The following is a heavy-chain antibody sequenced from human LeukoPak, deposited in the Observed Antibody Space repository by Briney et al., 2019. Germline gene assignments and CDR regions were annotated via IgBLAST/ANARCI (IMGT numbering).Heavy chain of an antibody. CDR1: GFNFSSYS. CDR3: AKVKGYYYGSGIDY. Sequence: PGGSLRLSCAASGFNFSSYSMNWVRQAPGKGLEWVSAISGSGGSTYYADSVKGRFTISRDNSKNTLYLQMNSLRAEDTAVYYCAKVKGYYYGSGIDYWGQGTLVTVSS. J-gene: IGHJ4*02. D-gene: IGHD3-10*01. V-gene: IGHV3-23*01. CDR2: ISGSGGST.